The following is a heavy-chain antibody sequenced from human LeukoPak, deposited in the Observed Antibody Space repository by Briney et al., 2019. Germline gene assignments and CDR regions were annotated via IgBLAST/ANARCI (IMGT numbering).Heavy chain of an antibody. D-gene: IGHD2-8*01. V-gene: IGHV3-53*01. CDR3: VREGV. Sequence: GGSLRLSCAPSGFTVSNSHMTWIRQAPGKGLEWVSSISSGGSTNYADSVKGRFTISRDNSKNTMYLQMNSLRVEDTAMYYCVREGVWGQGTLVTVSS. J-gene: IGHJ4*02. CDR1: GFTVSNSH. CDR2: ISSGGST.